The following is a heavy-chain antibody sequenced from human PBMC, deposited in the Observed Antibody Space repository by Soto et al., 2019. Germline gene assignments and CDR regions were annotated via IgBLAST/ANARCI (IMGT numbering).Heavy chain of an antibody. J-gene: IGHJ4*02. CDR2: INAGNGNT. D-gene: IGHD6-19*01. Sequence: ASVKVSCKASGYTFTSYAMHWVRQAPGQRLEWMGWINAGNGNTKYSQKFQGRVTITRDTSASTAYMELSSLRSEDTAVYYCASQVFIGYSSGWHFDYWGQGTLVTVSS. CDR1: GYTFTSYA. CDR3: ASQVFIGYSSGWHFDY. V-gene: IGHV1-3*01.